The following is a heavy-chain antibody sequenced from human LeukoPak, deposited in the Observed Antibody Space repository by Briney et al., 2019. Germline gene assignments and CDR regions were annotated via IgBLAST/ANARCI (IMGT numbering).Heavy chain of an antibody. V-gene: IGHV4-39*01. CDR3: ARRTLYYDSSGGNWFDP. D-gene: IGHD3-22*01. CDR1: GGSISSRSYY. CDR2: IYYSGST. Sequence: SETLSLTCTVSGGSISSRSYYWGWIRQPPGKVLEWIGSIYYSGSTYYNPSLKSRVTISVDTSKSQFSLSLTSVTAADTAVYYCARRTLYYDSSGGNWFDPWGQGTLVTVSS. J-gene: IGHJ5*02.